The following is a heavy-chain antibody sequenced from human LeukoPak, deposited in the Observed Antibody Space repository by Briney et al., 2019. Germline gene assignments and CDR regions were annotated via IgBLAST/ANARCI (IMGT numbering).Heavy chain of an antibody. Sequence: SETLSLTCTVSGGSISSGGYYWSWIRQPPGKGLEWIGYIYHSGSTYYNPSLKSRVTISVDRSKNQFSLKLSSVTAADTAVYYCARGRRTYYYDSSGYPTDYWGQGTLVTVSS. D-gene: IGHD3-22*01. CDR3: ARGRRTYYYDSSGYPTDY. J-gene: IGHJ4*02. CDR1: GGSISSGGYY. CDR2: IYHSGST. V-gene: IGHV4-30-2*01.